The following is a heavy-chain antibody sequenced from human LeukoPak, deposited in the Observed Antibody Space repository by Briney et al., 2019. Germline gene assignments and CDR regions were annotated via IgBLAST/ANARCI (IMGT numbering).Heavy chain of an antibody. CDR1: GFTFDDYA. V-gene: IGHV3-9*01. Sequence: PGGSLRLSCAASGFTFDDYAMHWVRQAPGKGLEWVSGISWNSGSIGYADSVKGRFTISRDNAKNSLYLQMNSLRAEDTALYYCAKTPNSGSGGWFDPWGQGTLVTVSS. D-gene: IGHD2-15*01. J-gene: IGHJ5*02. CDR3: AKTPNSGSGGWFDP. CDR2: ISWNSGSI.